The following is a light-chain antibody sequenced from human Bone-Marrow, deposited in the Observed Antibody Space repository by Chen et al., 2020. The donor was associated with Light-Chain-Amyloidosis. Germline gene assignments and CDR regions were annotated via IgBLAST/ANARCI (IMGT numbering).Light chain of an antibody. CDR1: SSNIGKNF. CDR2: DND. Sequence: QSLLTQPPSVSAAPGQKVTISCSGSSSNIGKNFVTWYRQVPGAAPKVVIFDNDKRPSGIPDRFSGSKSAASATLGITGLQTGDEADCYCGPLDNRLSAVIFGGGTRVTVL. CDR3: GPLDNRLSAVI. V-gene: IGLV1-51*01. J-gene: IGLJ6*01.